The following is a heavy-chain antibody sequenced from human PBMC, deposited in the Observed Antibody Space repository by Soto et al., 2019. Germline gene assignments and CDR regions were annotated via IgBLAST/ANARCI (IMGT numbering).Heavy chain of an antibody. CDR2: ISSSSSYI. Sequence: EVQLVESGGGLVKPGGSLRLSCAASGFTFSSYSMNWVRQAPGKGLEWVSSISSSSSYIYYADSVKGRFTISRDNAKNSLYLQMNSLRAEDTAVYYCARDRAVAGTPAFSTTIDYWGQGTLVTVS. CDR3: ARDRAVAGTPAFSTTIDY. CDR1: GFTFSSYS. V-gene: IGHV3-21*01. D-gene: IGHD6-19*01. J-gene: IGHJ4*02.